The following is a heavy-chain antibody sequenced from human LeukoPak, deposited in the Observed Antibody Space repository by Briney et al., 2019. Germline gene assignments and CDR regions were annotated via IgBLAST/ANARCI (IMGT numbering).Heavy chain of an antibody. V-gene: IGHV1-2*02. CDR1: GYTFTGYL. CDR2: VNPNGGGS. Sequence: ASVKVSCKASGYTFTGYLIHWVRQAPGQGLEYMGWVNPNGGGSKSTQKFQGRVTMTRDTSISTAYMELRRLRSDDTAVYYCARDLIGYCSGGSCPHWGQGTLVTVSS. J-gene: IGHJ4*02. CDR3: ARDLIGYCSGGSCPH. D-gene: IGHD2-15*01.